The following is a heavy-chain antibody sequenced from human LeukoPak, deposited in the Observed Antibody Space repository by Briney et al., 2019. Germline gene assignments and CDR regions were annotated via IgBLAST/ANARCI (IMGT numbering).Heavy chain of an antibody. CDR2: INPRGGGT. J-gene: IGHJ4*02. Sequence: ASVKVSCKASGYIFTTYYMHRLRQAPGQGPEWMGIINPRGGGTDYAQKFQGRVTMTSDTSTSTVYMELKSLRSEDTAVYFCARVGATGATADNWGQGTLVTVSS. V-gene: IGHV1-46*01. D-gene: IGHD2-21*02. CDR3: ARVGATGATADN. CDR1: GYIFTTYY.